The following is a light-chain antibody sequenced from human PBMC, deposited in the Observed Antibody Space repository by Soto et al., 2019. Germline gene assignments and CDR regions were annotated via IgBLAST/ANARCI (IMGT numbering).Light chain of an antibody. Sequence: QSALAQPASVSGSPGQSITISCTGTSNDVGAYGSVSWYQQHPHKAPQVIIYRGTQRPSGASNRFSASTSGNAASLTISGLQADDEADYFCCSSAPESTYVCGTGTKVTVL. CDR2: RGT. V-gene: IGLV2-23*01. CDR3: CSSAPESTYV. CDR1: SNDVGAYGS. J-gene: IGLJ1*01.